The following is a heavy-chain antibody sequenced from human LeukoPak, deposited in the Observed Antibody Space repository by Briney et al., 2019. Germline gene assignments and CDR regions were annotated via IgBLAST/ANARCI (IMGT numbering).Heavy chain of an antibody. CDR3: ARDRRDYEAFDI. Sequence: GGSLRLSCAASGFTFSSYSMNWVRQAPGKGLEWVSSISSSSSYIYYADSVKGRFTISRDNAKNSLYLQMNSLRAEDTAVYYCARDRRDYEAFDIWGQGTMVTVSS. D-gene: IGHD4-17*01. V-gene: IGHV3-21*01. CDR2: ISSSSSYI. J-gene: IGHJ3*02. CDR1: GFTFSSYS.